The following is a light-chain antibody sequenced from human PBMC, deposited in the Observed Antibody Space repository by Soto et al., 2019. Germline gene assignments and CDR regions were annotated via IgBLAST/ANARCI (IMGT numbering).Light chain of an antibody. Sequence: VRRLSAPTQSGSRGEIATLCCRSSQRVTSNFLAWYQHKPGQAPRLLIYDASSRATGIPDRFSGSGSATDFTLTISRLEPEDFAVYYCQQYGDSPATFGPGTKVDIK. CDR1: QRVTSNF. J-gene: IGKJ3*01. CDR2: DAS. V-gene: IGKV3-20*01. CDR3: QQYGDSPAT.